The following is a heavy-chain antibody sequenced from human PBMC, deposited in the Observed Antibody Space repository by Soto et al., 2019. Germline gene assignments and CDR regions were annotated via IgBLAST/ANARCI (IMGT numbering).Heavy chain of an antibody. CDR2: IIPIFATA. CDR3: ARSVSFRYQLLKRGMDV. J-gene: IGHJ6*02. CDR1: GGTFSSYA. D-gene: IGHD2-2*01. Sequence: SVKVSCKASGGTFSSYAISWVRQAPGQGLEWMGGIIPIFATANYAQKFQGRVMITVDESTSTAYMELSSLRSEDTAVYYCARSVSFRYQLLKRGMDVWGQGTTVTVS. V-gene: IGHV1-69*13.